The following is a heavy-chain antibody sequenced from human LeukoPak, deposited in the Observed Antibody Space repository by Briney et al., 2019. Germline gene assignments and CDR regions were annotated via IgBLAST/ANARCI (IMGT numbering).Heavy chain of an antibody. D-gene: IGHD2-15*01. CDR3: ARGRRYCSGGRNYGMDV. Sequence: GSVKVSCKASGYTFTGYYMHWVRQAPGQGLEWMGWINPNSGGTNYAQKFQGWVTMTRDTSISTAYMELSRLRSDDTAVYYCARGRRYCSGGRNYGMDVWGKGTTVTVSS. CDR2: INPNSGGT. CDR1: GYTFTGYY. V-gene: IGHV1-2*04. J-gene: IGHJ6*04.